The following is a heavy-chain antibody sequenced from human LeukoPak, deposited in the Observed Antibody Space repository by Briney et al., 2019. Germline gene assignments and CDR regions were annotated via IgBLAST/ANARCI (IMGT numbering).Heavy chain of an antibody. J-gene: IGHJ4*02. D-gene: IGHD3-10*01. Sequence: SETLSLTCTVSGGSISSYYWSWIRQPPGGGLEWIGKINHSGSTNYNPSLKSRVTISVDTSKNQFSLKLSSVTAADTAVYYCARQAGITMVRGVRRGFDYWGQGTLVTVSS. V-gene: IGHV4-34*01. CDR2: INHSGST. CDR3: ARQAGITMVRGVRRGFDY. CDR1: GGSISSYY.